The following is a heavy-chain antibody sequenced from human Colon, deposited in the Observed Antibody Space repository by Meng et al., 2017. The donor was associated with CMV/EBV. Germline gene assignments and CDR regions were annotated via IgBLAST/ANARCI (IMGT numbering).Heavy chain of an antibody. Sequence: GESLKISCAASGFTFSISGMNWVRQAPGKGLEWVGVSYGAGPTDSAGSAKGRFTISRDNSKNTLFLQMNSLRPEDTGVYYCARQVRLDGRFDYWGQGTLVTVSS. CDR3: ARQVRLDGRFDY. CDR2: SYGAGPT. D-gene: IGHD3-9*01. J-gene: IGHJ4*02. CDR1: GFTFSISG. V-gene: IGHV3-66*02.